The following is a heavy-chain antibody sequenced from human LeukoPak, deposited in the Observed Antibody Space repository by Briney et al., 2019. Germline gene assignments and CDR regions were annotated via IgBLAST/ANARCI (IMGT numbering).Heavy chain of an antibody. CDR1: GGSISSGSYY. V-gene: IGHV4-61*09. D-gene: IGHD2-2*01. Sequence: PSETLSLTCTVSGGSISSGSYYWSWIRQPAGKGLEWIGHIYTSGTTNYNPSLNSRVTTSVDTTTNHFSLKLSSMTPADTAVSYCARGPTSSTSPSRFDLWGRGTLVTVSS. J-gene: IGHJ2*01. CDR2: IYTSGTT. CDR3: ARGPTSSTSPSRFDL.